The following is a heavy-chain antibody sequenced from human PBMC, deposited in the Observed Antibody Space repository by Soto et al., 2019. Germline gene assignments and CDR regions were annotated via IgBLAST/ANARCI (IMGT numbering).Heavy chain of an antibody. Sequence: QVQLVQSGPELKKPGASVKVSCKTSGYTFTNYGISWVRQAPGQGLEWMGWITTDKGKTTDAQKFQGRVTMTTDTSMNIAYMDLRSLRSDHAAMYHGATRSPTFDYWGQGTLVTVSS. V-gene: IGHV1-18*01. CDR3: ATRSPTFDY. CDR2: ITTDKGKT. J-gene: IGHJ4*02. CDR1: GYTFTNYG.